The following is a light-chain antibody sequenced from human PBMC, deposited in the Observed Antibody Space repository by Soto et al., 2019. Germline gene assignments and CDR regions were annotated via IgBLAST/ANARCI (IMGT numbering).Light chain of an antibody. CDR1: RGHTGYP. CDR2: LNTDASL. V-gene: IGLV4-69*01. Sequence: QSVLTQSPSASASLGSSVKLTFTLSRGHTGYPIAWYQQQPGKGPRYLIKLNTDASLIKGDGIPDRFSGSSSGAERSLTISSLQSEDEADYYCQTCVTGARVFGGGTKLTVL. CDR3: QTCVTGARV. J-gene: IGLJ2*01.